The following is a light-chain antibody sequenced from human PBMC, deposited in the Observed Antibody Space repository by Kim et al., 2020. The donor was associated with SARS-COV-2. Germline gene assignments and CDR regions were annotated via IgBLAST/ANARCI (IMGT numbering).Light chain of an antibody. V-gene: IGLV4-69*01. CDR1: SGHSSYA. Sequence: ASVTLTCTLSSGHSSYASAWHQQQPEKGPRYLMKLNSDGSHSKGDGIPDRFSGSSSGAERYLTISSLQSEDEADYYCQTWGTGIRVFGGGTQLTVL. CDR2: LNSDGSH. J-gene: IGLJ3*02. CDR3: QTWGTGIRV.